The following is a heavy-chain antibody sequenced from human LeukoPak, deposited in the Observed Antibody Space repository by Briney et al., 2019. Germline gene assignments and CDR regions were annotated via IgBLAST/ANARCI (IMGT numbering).Heavy chain of an antibody. CDR1: GFTFTNYA. V-gene: IGHV3-23*01. CDR2: VTSGGDGT. J-gene: IGHJ4*02. CDR3: AREGWELPRAFDY. Sequence: GGSLRLSCVASGFTFTNYAMNWVRRAPEKGLEWVSSVTSGGDGTYHADSVKGRFTVSRDNSKNTLYLQMNSLRAEDTAVYYFAREGWELPRAFDYGGQGPLATVP. D-gene: IGHD1-26*01.